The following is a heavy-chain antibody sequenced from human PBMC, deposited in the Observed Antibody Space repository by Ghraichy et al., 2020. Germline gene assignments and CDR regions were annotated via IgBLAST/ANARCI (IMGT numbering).Heavy chain of an antibody. Sequence: GESLNISCAASGFTFSSYAMHWVRQAPGKGLEWVAVIWYDGGNKFYADSVKGRFTISRDNSKNTLYLQMNSLRAEDTAVYYCARDYEEYCGGDCYSRGWFDPWGQGTLVSVSS. CDR1: GFTFSSYA. V-gene: IGHV3-33*01. CDR3: ARDYEEYCGGDCYSRGWFDP. D-gene: IGHD2-21*01. CDR2: IWYDGGNK. J-gene: IGHJ5*02.